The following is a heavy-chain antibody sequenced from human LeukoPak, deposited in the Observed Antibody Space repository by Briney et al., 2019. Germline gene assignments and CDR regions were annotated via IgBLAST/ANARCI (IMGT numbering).Heavy chain of an antibody. Sequence: GGSLRLSCAASGFTFSSYWMTWVRQGPGKGLEWVANIKPDGSLIYYVDSVKGRFTISRDNAKNSLYLQMNSLRAEDTAVYYCAKWELYSGFYYIDYWGQGTLVTVSS. V-gene: IGHV3-7*01. CDR2: IKPDGSLI. J-gene: IGHJ4*02. CDR3: AKWELYSGFYYIDY. D-gene: IGHD1-26*01. CDR1: GFTFSSYW.